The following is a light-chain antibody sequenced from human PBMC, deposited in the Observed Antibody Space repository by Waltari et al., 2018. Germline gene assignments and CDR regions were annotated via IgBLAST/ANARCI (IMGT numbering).Light chain of an antibody. CDR3: QQRSNWPPLT. Sequence: EIVLTQSPALSLSPGERATLSCRASQSVSSYLAWYQQKPGQAPRLLIYDASNRATGIPARFSGSGSGTDFTLTISSLEPEDFAVYYCQQRSNWPPLTFGGGTKVEIK. V-gene: IGKV3-11*01. CDR1: QSVSSY. CDR2: DAS. J-gene: IGKJ4*01.